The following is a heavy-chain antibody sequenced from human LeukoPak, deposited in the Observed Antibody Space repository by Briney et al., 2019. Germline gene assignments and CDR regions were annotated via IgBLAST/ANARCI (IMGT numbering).Heavy chain of an antibody. D-gene: IGHD6-13*01. CDR1: VFTFTSYW. CDR2: IKQDGREK. Sequence: GGALRLSCAPSVFTFTSYWMSSVRQAPGEGVEWVANIKQDGREKYYVDSVKGRFTISRDNAKNTLYLQMNTSRAEKTSLYYTARVAYSIPYYYVYWGQGALVTVSS. CDR3: ARVAYSIPYYYVY. V-gene: IGHV3-7*01. J-gene: IGHJ4*02.